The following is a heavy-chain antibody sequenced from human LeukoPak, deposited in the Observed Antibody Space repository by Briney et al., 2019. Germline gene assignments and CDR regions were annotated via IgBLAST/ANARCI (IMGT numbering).Heavy chain of an antibody. CDR3: ARVPTYYDFWSGYIYCFDY. CDR1: GYTFTSYG. D-gene: IGHD3-3*01. J-gene: IGHJ4*02. V-gene: IGHV1-18*01. Sequence: ASVKVSCKASGYTFTSYGISWVRQAPGQGLEWMGWISAYNGNTNYAQKLQGRVTMTTDTSTSTAYMELRSLRSDDTAVYYCARVPTYYDFWSGYIYCFDYWGQGTLVTVSS. CDR2: ISAYNGNT.